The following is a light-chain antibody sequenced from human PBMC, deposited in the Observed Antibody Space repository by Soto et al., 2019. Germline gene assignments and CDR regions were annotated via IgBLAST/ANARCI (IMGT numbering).Light chain of an antibody. CDR2: SNN. V-gene: IGLV1-44*01. CDR1: SSNIGSNT. CDR3: AAWDDSLNGFV. Sequence: QSVLTQPTSASGTPGQRVTISCSGTSSNIGSNTVNWHQQLPGTAPKLLMYSNNQRPSGVPDRFSGSKSGTLASLAISGLQSEDEADYYCAAWDDSLNGFVFGTGTKLTVL. J-gene: IGLJ1*01.